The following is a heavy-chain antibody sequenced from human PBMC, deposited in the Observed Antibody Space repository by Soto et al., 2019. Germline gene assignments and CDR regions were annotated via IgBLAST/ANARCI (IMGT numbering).Heavy chain of an antibody. CDR1: GFTFKSDW. CDR2: IKGDGTKE. CDR3: ARDLSPSCGGGLCDALAL. Sequence: EVQLVESGGGMVQPGRSLRLSCVGSGFTFKSDWMTWVRQAPGKGLEWVANIKGDGTKENYVDSVKGRFTISRDNAKNSLYLQRNRLRVEDTAVYYCARDLSPSCGGGLCDALALWGQGTVVSVSS. V-gene: IGHV3-7*04. J-gene: IGHJ3*01. D-gene: IGHD2-21*01.